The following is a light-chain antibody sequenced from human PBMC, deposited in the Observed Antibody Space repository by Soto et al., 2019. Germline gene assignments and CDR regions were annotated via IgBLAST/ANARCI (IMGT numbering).Light chain of an antibody. Sequence: QSALTQPASVSGSPGQSITISCTGTSSNVGSHNLVPWYQQHPGQAPKLMIYEVSKRPLGVSARFSASKSGSAVSLPISGLQAEDEAEYYCCRYGGSRADFGGGTPLTVL. CDR2: EVS. J-gene: IGLJ7*01. CDR1: SSNVGSHNL. V-gene: IGLV2-23*02. CDR3: CRYGGSRAD.